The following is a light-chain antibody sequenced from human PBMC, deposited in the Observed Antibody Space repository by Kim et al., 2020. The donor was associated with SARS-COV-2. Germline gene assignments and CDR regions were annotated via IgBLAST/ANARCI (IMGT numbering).Light chain of an antibody. Sequence: SVKPTCTLSSGHSSYIIAWHQQQPGKAPRYLMKLEGSGSYNKGSGVPDRFSGSSSGADRYLTISNLQSEDEADYYCETWDSNTRVFGGGTQLTVL. CDR1: SGHSSYI. CDR2: LEGSGSY. J-gene: IGLJ3*02. V-gene: IGLV4-60*03. CDR3: ETWDSNTRV.